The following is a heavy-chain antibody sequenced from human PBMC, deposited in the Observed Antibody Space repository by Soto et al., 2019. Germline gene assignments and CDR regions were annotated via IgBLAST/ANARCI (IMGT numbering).Heavy chain of an antibody. V-gene: IGHV3-23*01. CDR2: ISGSGGST. CDR3: AREGGYCISTSCYGLYYYYGMDV. Sequence: PGGSLRLSCAASGFTFSSYAMSWVRQAPGKGLEWVSVISGSGGSTYYADSVKGRFTISRDNSKNTLYLQMNSLRAEDTAVYYCAREGGYCISTSCYGLYYYYGMDVWGQGTTVTVSS. CDR1: GFTFSSYA. J-gene: IGHJ6*02. D-gene: IGHD2-2*01.